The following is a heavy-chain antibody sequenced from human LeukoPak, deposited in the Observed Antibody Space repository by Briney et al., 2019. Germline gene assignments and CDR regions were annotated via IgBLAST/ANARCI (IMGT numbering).Heavy chain of an antibody. D-gene: IGHD3-10*01. CDR3: ARPYGSGSYSIGY. CDR1: GFTFSSYE. Sequence: PGGSLRLSCAASGFTFSSYEMNWVRQAPGKGLEWVSSISSSSSYIYYADSVKGRFTISRDNAKNSLYLQMNSLRAEDTAVYYCARPYGSGSYSIGYWGQGTLVTVSS. CDR2: ISSSSSYI. J-gene: IGHJ4*02. V-gene: IGHV3-21*01.